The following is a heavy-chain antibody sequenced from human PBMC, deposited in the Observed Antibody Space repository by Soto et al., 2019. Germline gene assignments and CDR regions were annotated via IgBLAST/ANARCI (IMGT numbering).Heavy chain of an antibody. CDR1: GFTFSSYW. Sequence: PGGSLRLSCAASGFTFSSYWMSWVRQAPGKGLEWVANINRDGSVKNYVGSVKGRFTISRDAAKNSLYLQMNSLRAEDTAVYYCARDLNDYSDYKTYWGQGTLVTVSS. J-gene: IGHJ4*02. V-gene: IGHV3-7*01. CDR3: ARDLNDYSDYKTY. CDR2: INRDGSVK. D-gene: IGHD4-17*01.